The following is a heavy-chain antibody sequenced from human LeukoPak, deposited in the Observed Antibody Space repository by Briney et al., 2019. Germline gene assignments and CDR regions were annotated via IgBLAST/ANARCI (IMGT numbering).Heavy chain of an antibody. J-gene: IGHJ4*02. CDR3: ARYSGTFSNSYFDC. Sequence: GGSLRLSCVASGCTVSTNYMSWVREAPGKGLEWVSFIYSGGNTFYADSVKGRFIISRDNSKNTLYLQMNSLRAEDTAVYYCARYSGTFSNSYFDCWGQGTLVTVSS. V-gene: IGHV3-66*01. D-gene: IGHD1-26*01. CDR2: IYSGGNT. CDR1: GCTVSTNY.